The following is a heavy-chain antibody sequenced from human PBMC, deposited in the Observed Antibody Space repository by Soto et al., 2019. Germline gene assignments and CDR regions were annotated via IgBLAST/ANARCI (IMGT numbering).Heavy chain of an antibody. J-gene: IGHJ6*02. D-gene: IGHD5-12*01. CDR1: GFTFSGYA. Sequence: GGSLRLSCAASGFTFSGYAMNWVRQAPGKXLXXVSAISGSGRSTYYADSVKARSTIYTHNSKNTLYLQMNSLRAHETAVYYCAKIPCVATITERYYYYGMDVWGQGTTVTVSS. CDR2: ISGSGRST. V-gene: IGHV3-23*01. CDR3: AKIPCVATITERYYYYGMDV.